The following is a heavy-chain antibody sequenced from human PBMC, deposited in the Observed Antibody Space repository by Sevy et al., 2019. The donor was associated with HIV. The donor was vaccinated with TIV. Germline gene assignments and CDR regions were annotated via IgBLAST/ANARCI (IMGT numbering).Heavy chain of an antibody. CDR3: ARDGPRIYCSSTSCYIRGGDYYYYYGMDV. Sequence: ASVKVSCKASGYTFTSYGISWVRQAPGQGLEWMGWISAYNGNRNYAQRLQGRVTMTTDTSTSTAYMELRSLRSDDTAVYYCARDGPRIYCSSTSCYIRGGDYYYYYGMDVWGQGTTVTVSS. CDR1: GYTFTSYG. D-gene: IGHD2-2*02. J-gene: IGHJ6*02. V-gene: IGHV1-18*01. CDR2: ISAYNGNR.